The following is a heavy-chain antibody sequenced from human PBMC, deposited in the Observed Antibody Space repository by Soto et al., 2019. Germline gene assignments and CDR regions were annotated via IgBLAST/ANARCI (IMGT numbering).Heavy chain of an antibody. CDR2: IDPSGGST. Sequence: QVQLVQSGAEVKKPGASVKVSCKASGYTFTTYHIHWVRQVPGQGLEWVGMIDPSGGSTTYAQKFQGRVTMTRGPSTNTVYMELSSLRSEDTAIYYCARVHYYYASGSYPTTYYYYGMDVWGQGTTVTVSS. V-gene: IGHV1-46*01. CDR1: GYTFTTYH. D-gene: IGHD3-10*01. CDR3: ARVHYYYASGSYPTTYYYYGMDV. J-gene: IGHJ6*02.